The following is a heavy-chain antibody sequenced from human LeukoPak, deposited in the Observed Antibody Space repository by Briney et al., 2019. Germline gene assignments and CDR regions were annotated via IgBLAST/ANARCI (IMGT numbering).Heavy chain of an antibody. V-gene: IGHV3-30*04. CDR1: AFTFSCFP. CDR3: AREINGAPYYYYYYKDV. CDR2: ITYGGRNK. Sequence: LTLSSAAYAFTFSCFPMLRLPPAPGMELEGIVDITYGGRNKYYTDTVKGRFTISRDNSKNTLYLQMNSLRAEDTAVYYCAREINGAPYYYYYYKDVWGKGTTVTVSS. J-gene: IGHJ6*03. D-gene: IGHD2-8*01.